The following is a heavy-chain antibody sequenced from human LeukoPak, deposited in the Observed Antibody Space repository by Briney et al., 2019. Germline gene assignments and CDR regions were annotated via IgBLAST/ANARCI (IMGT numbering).Heavy chain of an antibody. D-gene: IGHD5-24*01. CDR2: ISGSNGNT. V-gene: IGHV1-18*01. CDR3: ARDRAGWARLDY. CDR1: SYTFTIYG. Sequence: ASVTVSCKASSYTFTIYGISWVRQAPGQGLEGMGWISGSNGNTNYAQNLQGRVTMTTDTSTSTAYMELRSLRSDDTAVYYCARDRAGWARLDYWGQGSLVTASS. J-gene: IGHJ4*02.